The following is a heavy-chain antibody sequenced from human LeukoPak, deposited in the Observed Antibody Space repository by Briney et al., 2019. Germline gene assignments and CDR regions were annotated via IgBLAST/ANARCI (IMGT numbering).Heavy chain of an antibody. V-gene: IGHV3-7*01. CDR2: IKQDGSEK. D-gene: IGHD3-16*02. CDR1: GFTFSSYW. CDR3: ARVGGRYSPLGY. Sequence: GGSLRLSCVASGFTFSSYWMSWVRQAPGKGLEWVANIKQDGSEKYYVDSAKGRFTISRDNAKNPLYLQMISLRAEDTAVYYCARVGGRYSPLGYWGQGTLVTVSS. J-gene: IGHJ4*02.